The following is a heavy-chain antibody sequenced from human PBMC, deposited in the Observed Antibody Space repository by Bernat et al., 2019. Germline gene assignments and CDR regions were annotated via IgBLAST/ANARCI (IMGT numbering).Heavy chain of an antibody. CDR3: ARVAYGYYYYYMDV. Sequence: EVQLVESGGGLVQPGGSLRLSCAASGFTFSSYEMNWVRQAPGKGLEWVSYISSSGSTIYYADSVKGRFTISRDNAKNSLYLQMNSLRAEDTAVYYCARVAYGYYYYYMDVWGKGTTVTVSS. J-gene: IGHJ6*03. D-gene: IGHD4-17*01. V-gene: IGHV3-48*03. CDR2: ISSSGSTI. CDR1: GFTFSSYE.